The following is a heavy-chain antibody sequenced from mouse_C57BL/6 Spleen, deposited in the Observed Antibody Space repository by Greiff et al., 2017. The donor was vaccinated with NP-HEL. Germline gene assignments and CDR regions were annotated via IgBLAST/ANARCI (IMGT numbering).Heavy chain of an antibody. CDR3: ARSLYYYRSGQGNDIDY. CDR1: GYTFTSYW. V-gene: IGHV1-50*01. Sequence: QVQLQQPGAELVKPGASVKLSCKASGYTFTSYWMQWVKQRPGQGLEWIGEIDPSDSYTNYNQKFKGKATLTVDTSYSTAYMQRSSLTSEDTAIYDGARSLYYYRSGQGNDIDYWGQGTTLTVSS. D-gene: IGHD1-1*01. CDR2: IDPSDSYT. J-gene: IGHJ2*01.